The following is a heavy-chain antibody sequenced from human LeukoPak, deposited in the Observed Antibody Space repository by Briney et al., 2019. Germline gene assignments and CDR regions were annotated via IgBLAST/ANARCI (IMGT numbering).Heavy chain of an antibody. CDR2: INAGNGNT. D-gene: IGHD3-3*01. CDR3: ARDLNRLHDFWSGYYERFDY. CDR1: GYTFTSYA. J-gene: IGHJ4*02. V-gene: IGHV1-3*01. Sequence: ASVKVSCKASGYTFTSYAMHWVRQAPGQRLEWMGWINAGNGNTKYSQKFQGRVTITRDTSASTAYMELSSLRSEDTAVYYCARDLNRLHDFWSGYYERFDYWGQGTLVTVSS.